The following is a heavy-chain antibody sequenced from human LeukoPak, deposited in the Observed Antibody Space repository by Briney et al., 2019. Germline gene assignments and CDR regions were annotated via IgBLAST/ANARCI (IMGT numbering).Heavy chain of an antibody. D-gene: IGHD3-22*01. Sequence: GGSLRLSCAVSGFTFSSYEMNWVRQAPGKGLEWISYISTSGSTIYYVDSVKGRFTISRDNAKNSLYLQMNSLRAEDTAVSYCARNTYYYDSSVYYHYYFDYWGQGTLVTVSS. J-gene: IGHJ4*02. V-gene: IGHV3-48*03. CDR1: GFTFSSYE. CDR3: ARNTYYYDSSVYYHYYFDY. CDR2: ISTSGSTI.